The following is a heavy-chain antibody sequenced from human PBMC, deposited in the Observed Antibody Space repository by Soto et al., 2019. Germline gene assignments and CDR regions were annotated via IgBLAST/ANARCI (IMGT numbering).Heavy chain of an antibody. CDR3: ARDKYYGSGHMNV. CDR1: GFSFSAYG. V-gene: IGHV3-33*01. Sequence: ESGGGVVQPGRSLRLSCAASGFSFSAYGMHWVRQAPGKGLEWVAIIWHDGSHKYYADSVKGRFTISRDNSKNTIYLEMNSLRAEDTAVYCCARDKYYGSGHMNVWGKGTTVTVSS. D-gene: IGHD3-10*01. J-gene: IGHJ6*03. CDR2: IWHDGSHK.